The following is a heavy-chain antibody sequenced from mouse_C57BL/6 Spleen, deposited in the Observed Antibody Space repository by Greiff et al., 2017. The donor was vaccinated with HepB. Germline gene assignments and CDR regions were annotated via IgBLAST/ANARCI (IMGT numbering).Heavy chain of an antibody. Sequence: EVQLQQSGAELVRPGASVKLSCTASGFNIKDDYMHWVKQRPEQGLEWIGWIDPENGDTESSSKFQGKATITADTSSNTAYLQLSSLTSEDTAVYYSTTNYYGSSYWFAYWGQGTLVTDSA. D-gene: IGHD1-1*01. J-gene: IGHJ3*01. CDR1: GFNIKDDY. V-gene: IGHV14-4*01. CDR3: TTNYYGSSYWFAY. CDR2: IDPENGDT.